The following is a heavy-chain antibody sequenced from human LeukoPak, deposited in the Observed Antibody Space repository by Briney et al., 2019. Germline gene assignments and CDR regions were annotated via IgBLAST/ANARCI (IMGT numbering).Heavy chain of an antibody. CDR1: GSTFTSYY. J-gene: IGHJ4*02. CDR2: INPSGGST. D-gene: IGHD5-24*01. Sequence: ASVTVSCKASGSTFTSYYMHWGRQAQGQGQEWMGIINPSGGSTSNAHTSHGRVTITRETSTSTVYMEQRSLRTEAPAADYCARGRDGYNSYYFYYWGQGTLVTVSS. V-gene: IGHV1-46*01. CDR3: ARGRDGYNSYYFYY.